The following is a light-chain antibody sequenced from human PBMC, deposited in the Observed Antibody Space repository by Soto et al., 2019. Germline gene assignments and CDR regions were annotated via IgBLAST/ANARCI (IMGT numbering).Light chain of an antibody. Sequence: EIVMTQSPATLSVSPGERATLSCRASQSVSSNLAWYQQKPGQAPRLLIYGASTRPPGIPARFSGSGSGTEFTLPISSLQSEDFAVYYCQQYNNWPPYTFGQGTKLEIK. CDR3: QQYNNWPPYT. J-gene: IGKJ2*01. V-gene: IGKV3-15*01. CDR2: GAS. CDR1: QSVSSN.